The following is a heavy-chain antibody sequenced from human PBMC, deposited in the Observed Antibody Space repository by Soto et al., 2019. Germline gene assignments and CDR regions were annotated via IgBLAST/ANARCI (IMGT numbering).Heavy chain of an antibody. D-gene: IGHD3-22*01. CDR2: INPGNGNT. CDR3: ARGGYFDSSNYLAY. J-gene: IGHJ4*02. CDR1: GYTFTSYG. Sequence: ASVKVSCKASGYTFTSYGINWVRQAPGRGLEWMGWINPGNGNTKYSQQFQGRVIIDRDTSASTAYMELSSLRSEDTAVYYCARGGYFDSSNYLAYWGLGTLVAVSS. V-gene: IGHV1-3*01.